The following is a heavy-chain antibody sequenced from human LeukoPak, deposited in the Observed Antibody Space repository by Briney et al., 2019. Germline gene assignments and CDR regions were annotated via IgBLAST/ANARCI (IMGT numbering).Heavy chain of an antibody. V-gene: IGHV3-21*01. D-gene: IGHD3-3*01. Sequence: GGSLRLSCAASGFTFSSYSMNWVRQAPGKGLEWVSSISSSSSYIYYADSVKGRFTISRDNAKNSLFLQMNSLRAEDTAVYYCARDESITIFPYYMDVWGKGTTVTVSS. CDR3: ARDESITIFPYYMDV. J-gene: IGHJ6*03. CDR1: GFTFSSYS. CDR2: ISSSSSYI.